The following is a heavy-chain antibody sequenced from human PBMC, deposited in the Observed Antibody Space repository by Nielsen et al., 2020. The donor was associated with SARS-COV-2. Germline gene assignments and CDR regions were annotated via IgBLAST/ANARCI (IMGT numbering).Heavy chain of an antibody. V-gene: IGHV2-26*01. J-gene: IGHJ4*02. D-gene: IGHD6-19*01. Sequence: SGPTLVKPTETLTLTCTVSGFSLSNARMGVSWIRQPPGKALEWLAHIFSNDEKSYSTSLKSRLTISKDTSKSQVLLTMTNMDPVDTATYYCARIREAIEDYSSGWSPYYFDYWGQGTLVTVSS. CDR1: GFSLSNARMG. CDR3: ARIREAIEDYSSGWSPYYFDY. CDR2: IFSNDEK.